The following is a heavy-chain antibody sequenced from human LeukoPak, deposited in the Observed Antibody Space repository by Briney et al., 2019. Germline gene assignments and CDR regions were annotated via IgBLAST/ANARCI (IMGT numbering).Heavy chain of an antibody. Sequence: SGGSLRLSCAASGFTFSSYGMHWVRQAPGKGLEWVAFIRYDGSNKYYADSVKGRFTISRDNSKNTLYLQMNSLRAEDTAVYYCAKRTEGANYYDSSGPFDYWGQGTLVTVSS. J-gene: IGHJ4*02. CDR3: AKRTEGANYYDSSGPFDY. CDR1: GFTFSSYG. V-gene: IGHV3-30*02. D-gene: IGHD3-22*01. CDR2: IRYDGSNK.